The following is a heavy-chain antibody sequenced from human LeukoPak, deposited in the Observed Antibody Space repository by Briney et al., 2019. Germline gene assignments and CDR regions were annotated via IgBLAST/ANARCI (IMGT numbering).Heavy chain of an antibody. D-gene: IGHD6-19*01. V-gene: IGHV4-61*05. J-gene: IGHJ1*01. CDR3: ARGVTGGWYGDFQH. CDR1: GGSIGSSSYY. CDR2: IYYSGST. Sequence: SETLSLTCTVSGGSIGSSSYYWGWIRQPPGKGLEWIGYIYYSGSTNYNPSLKSRVTISVDTSKNQFSLKLSSVTAADTAVYYCARGVTGGWYGDFQHWGQGTLVTVSS.